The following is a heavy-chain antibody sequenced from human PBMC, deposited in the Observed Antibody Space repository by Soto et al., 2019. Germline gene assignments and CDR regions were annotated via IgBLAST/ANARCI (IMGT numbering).Heavy chain of an antibody. D-gene: IGHD2-15*01. CDR3: ASDSHRVVPDY. V-gene: IGHV3-48*03. CDR1: GVSCRSYE. CDR2: ISSSGSTI. Sequence: GAALRLSCAASGVSCRSYEMNWVRQGPGKGLEWVSYISSSGSTIYYADSVKGRFTISRDNAKNSLYLQMNSLRAEDTAVYYCASDSHRVVPDYRGQRTLVTLSS. J-gene: IGHJ4*02.